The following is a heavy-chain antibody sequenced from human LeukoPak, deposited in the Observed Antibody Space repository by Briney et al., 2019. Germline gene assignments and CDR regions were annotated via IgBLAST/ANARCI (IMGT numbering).Heavy chain of an antibody. CDR3: ARVKQQLVQFDY. D-gene: IGHD6-13*01. CDR1: GGSISSGGYY. CDR2: IYYSGST. V-gene: IGHV4-31*03. Sequence: PSETLSLTCTVSGGSISSGGYYWSWIRQHPGKGLEWIGYIYYSGSTYYNPSLKSRVTISVDTSKNQFSLKLSSVTAADTAVYYCARVKQQLVQFDYWGQGTLVTVFS. J-gene: IGHJ4*02.